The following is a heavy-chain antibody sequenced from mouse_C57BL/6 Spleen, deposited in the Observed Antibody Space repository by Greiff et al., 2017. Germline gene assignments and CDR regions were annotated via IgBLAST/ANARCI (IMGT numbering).Heavy chain of an antibody. D-gene: IGHD3-1*01. CDR1: GYTFTSYW. CDR3: ARSGGSYYSMDY. V-gene: IGHV1-52*01. CDR2: IDPSDSET. J-gene: IGHJ4*01. Sequence: QVQLQQPGAELVRPGSSVKLSCKASGYTFTSYWMHWVKQRPIQGLEWIGNIDPSDSETHYNQKFKDKATLTVDKSSSTAYMQLSSLTSEYSAVYYCARSGGSYYSMDYWGQGTSVTVSS.